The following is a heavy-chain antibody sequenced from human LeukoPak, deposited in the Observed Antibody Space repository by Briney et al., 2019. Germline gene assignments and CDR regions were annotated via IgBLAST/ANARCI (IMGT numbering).Heavy chain of an antibody. J-gene: IGHJ3*02. CDR1: GGSISSSDYY. V-gene: IGHV4-39*07. CDR2: IYYSGST. CDR3: ARVGCSGGSCYSYAFDI. D-gene: IGHD2-15*01. Sequence: SETLSLTCTVSGGSISSSDYYWGWIRQPPGKGLEWIGYIYYSGSTYYNPSLKSRVTISVDTSKNQFSLKLSSVTAADTAVYYCARVGCSGGSCYSYAFDIWGQGTMVTVSS.